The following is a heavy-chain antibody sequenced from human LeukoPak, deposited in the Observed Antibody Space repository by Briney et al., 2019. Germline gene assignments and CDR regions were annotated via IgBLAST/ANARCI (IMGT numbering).Heavy chain of an antibody. J-gene: IGHJ3*02. CDR1: DDSISSRNYY. CDR2: IQTPGKGLEWFENNY. V-gene: IGHV4-39*07. D-gene: IGHD3-22*01. CDR3: ARDWAGSGYHHGFDT. Sequence: PSGTLSLTCTVSDDSISSRNYYWGWIRQPPGEGLEWIGSIQTPGKGLEWFENNYYYNPSLKSRVTLSLDTSKSQFSLELSSVTAADTAVYFCARDWAGSGYHHGFDTWGQGTMVTVSS.